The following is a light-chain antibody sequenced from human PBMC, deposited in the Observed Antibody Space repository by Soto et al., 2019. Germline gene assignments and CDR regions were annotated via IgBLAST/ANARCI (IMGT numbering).Light chain of an antibody. CDR3: QQSHSIPYT. CDR2: AAS. V-gene: IGKV1-39*01. J-gene: IGKJ2*01. CDR1: QTISSY. Sequence: DIQMTQSQSSLSASVGDRVPITCRASQTISSYLNWYQQKPGKAPKLLIYAASSLQSGVPSRFSGSGSGTDFTLTISSLQPEDFATYYCQQSHSIPYTFGQGTKLEIK.